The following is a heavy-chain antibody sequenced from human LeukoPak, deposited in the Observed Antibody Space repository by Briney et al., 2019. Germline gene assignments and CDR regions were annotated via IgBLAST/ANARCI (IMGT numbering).Heavy chain of an antibody. V-gene: IGHV3-53*01. CDR1: GFTVSSNY. J-gene: IGHJ4*02. CDR3: GVNSDY. Sequence: GGSLRLSCAASGFTVSSNYMSWVRQAPGKGLEWVSVIYSGGTIYYADSVKGRFTISRDNSKNTLYLQMNSLRAEDTAVYYCGVNSDYWGQGTLVTVSS. CDR2: IYSGGTI. D-gene: IGHD4-23*01.